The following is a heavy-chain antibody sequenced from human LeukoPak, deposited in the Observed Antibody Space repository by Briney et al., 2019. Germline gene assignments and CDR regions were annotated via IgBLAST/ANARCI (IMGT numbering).Heavy chain of an antibody. Sequence: GGSLRLSCAASGFTVSSNYMSWVRQAPGKGLEWVSVIYSGGSTYYADSVKGRFTISRDNSKNTLYLQMNSLRAEDTAVYYCARANLRYYYDSTNYAFDIWGQGTMVTVSS. J-gene: IGHJ3*02. CDR3: ARANLRYYYDSTNYAFDI. CDR1: GFTVSSNY. CDR2: IYSGGST. V-gene: IGHV3-53*01. D-gene: IGHD3-22*01.